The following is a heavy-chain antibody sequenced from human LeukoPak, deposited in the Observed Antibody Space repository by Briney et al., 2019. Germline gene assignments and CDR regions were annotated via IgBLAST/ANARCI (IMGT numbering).Heavy chain of an antibody. J-gene: IGHJ6*02. Sequence: GGSLRLSCAASGFTFSDYYMSWIRQAPGKGLEWVSYISSSSSYTNYADSVKGRFTISRDNSKNTLYLQMNSLRAEDTAVYYCARPEGDYDYYYGMDVWGQGTTVTVSS. CDR3: ARPEGDYDYYYGMDV. CDR1: GFTFSDYY. CDR2: ISSSSSYT. D-gene: IGHD2-21*02. V-gene: IGHV3-11*03.